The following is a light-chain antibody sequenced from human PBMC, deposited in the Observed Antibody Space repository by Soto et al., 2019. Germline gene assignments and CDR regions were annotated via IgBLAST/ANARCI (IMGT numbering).Light chain of an antibody. CDR2: DAS. V-gene: IGKV3-11*01. Sequence: EIVLTQSPATLSLSPGGRGSLSCRASQSVGSSLAWYQQKPGQAPRLLIYDASNRATGIPARFSGSGSGTDFTLTISSLEPEDFAVYYCQQRSNWPRTFGQGTKVEIK. CDR3: QQRSNWPRT. CDR1: QSVGSS. J-gene: IGKJ1*01.